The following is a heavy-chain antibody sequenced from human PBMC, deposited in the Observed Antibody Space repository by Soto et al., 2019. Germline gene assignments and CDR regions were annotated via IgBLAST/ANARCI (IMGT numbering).Heavy chain of an antibody. CDR3: ARGGNRYSNVASGVGGFDY. CDR2: VYHTGST. Sequence: TVSGASISSSYWSWIRQSPGKGLEWIGYVYHTGSTNYNPSLKSRVTISLDTSKSQFSLNLTSLTTADTAVYFCARGGNRYSNVASGVGGFDYWGQGSLVTVS. J-gene: IGHJ4*02. D-gene: IGHD5-12*01. V-gene: IGHV4-59*01. CDR1: GASISSSY.